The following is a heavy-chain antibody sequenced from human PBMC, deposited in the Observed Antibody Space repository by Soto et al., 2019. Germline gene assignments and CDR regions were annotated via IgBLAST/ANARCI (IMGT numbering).Heavy chain of an antibody. J-gene: IGHJ6*02. CDR1: GGTFSSYA. V-gene: IGHV1-69*13. CDR3: ASWLAYSSSWTGGMDV. CDR2: IIPIFGTA. D-gene: IGHD6-13*01. Sequence: SVKVSCKASGGTFSSYAIIWVRQAPGQGLEWMGGIIPIFGTANYAQKFQGRVTITADESTSTAYMELSSLRSEDTAVYYCASWLAYSSSWTGGMDVWGQGTTVTVS.